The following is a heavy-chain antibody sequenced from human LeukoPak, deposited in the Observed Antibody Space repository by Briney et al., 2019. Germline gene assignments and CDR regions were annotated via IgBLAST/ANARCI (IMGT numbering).Heavy chain of an antibody. Sequence: GGSLRLSCAASGFTFSSYAMSWVRQAPGKGLEWVSAISGSGGSTYYADSVKGRFTISRDNSKNTLYLQMNSLRAEDTAVYYCAKPLYDSSGYYYGIFDYWGQGTLVTVSS. J-gene: IGHJ4*02. CDR1: GFTFSSYA. CDR2: ISGSGGST. CDR3: AKPLYDSSGYYYGIFDY. V-gene: IGHV3-23*01. D-gene: IGHD3-22*01.